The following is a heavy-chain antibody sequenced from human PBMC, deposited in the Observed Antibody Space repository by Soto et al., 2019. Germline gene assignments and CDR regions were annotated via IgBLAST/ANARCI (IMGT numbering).Heavy chain of an antibody. J-gene: IGHJ4*02. V-gene: IGHV3-30*18. CDR1: GFSFRSYG. CDR2: ISYDGRNI. CDR3: AKDGGNYFDY. Sequence: QVQLVESGGGVVQPGRSLRLSCVAYGFSFRSYGMHWFRQAPGKGLEWVAIISYDGRNIYYSDSVKGRFTISRDDSKNTLYLQMNSLRAEDTALYYCAKDGGNYFDYWGQGTLVSVSS. D-gene: IGHD3-16*01.